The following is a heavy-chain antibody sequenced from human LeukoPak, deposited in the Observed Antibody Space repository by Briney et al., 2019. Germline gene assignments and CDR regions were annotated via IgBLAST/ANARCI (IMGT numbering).Heavy chain of an antibody. D-gene: IGHD4-11*01. Sequence: SETLSLTCAVSGYSLSSGYYWGWIRQPPGKGLEWIGRIYHSGSTYYNPSLKSRVTISVDTSTNQFSLKLSSVTAADTAVYYCAGPRGFSNGAFDIWGQGKMVTVSS. CDR1: GYSLSSGYY. CDR2: IYHSGST. CDR3: AGPRGFSNGAFDI. J-gene: IGHJ3*02. V-gene: IGHV4-38-2*01.